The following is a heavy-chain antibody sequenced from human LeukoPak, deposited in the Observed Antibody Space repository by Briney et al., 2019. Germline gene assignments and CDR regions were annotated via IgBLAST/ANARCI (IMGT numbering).Heavy chain of an antibody. Sequence: ASVKVSCKASGYTFTSYDINWVRQATGQGLEWMGWMNPNSGNTGYAQKFQGRVTMTRNTSISTAYMELSSLRSEDTAVYYCARGPAKLLWFGESPNWFDPWGQGTLVTVSS. CDR3: ARGPAKLLWFGESPNWFDP. D-gene: IGHD3-10*01. CDR2: MNPNSGNT. V-gene: IGHV1-8*01. J-gene: IGHJ5*02. CDR1: GYTFTSYD.